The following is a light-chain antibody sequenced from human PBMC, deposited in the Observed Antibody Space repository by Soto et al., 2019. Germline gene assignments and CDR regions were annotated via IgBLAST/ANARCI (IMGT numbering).Light chain of an antibody. CDR2: YAS. CDR1: HNIGNN. CDR3: QHFYNWPVT. J-gene: IGKJ4*01. V-gene: IGKV3-15*01. Sequence: VVLTQSPATLPVSPGETATFSCRASHNIGNNLAWYQHKPGQAPRLLISYASSGATGIPGRFSGSGSGTEFALTISSLQSEDSAVYYCQHFYNWPVTFGGGTKVEL.